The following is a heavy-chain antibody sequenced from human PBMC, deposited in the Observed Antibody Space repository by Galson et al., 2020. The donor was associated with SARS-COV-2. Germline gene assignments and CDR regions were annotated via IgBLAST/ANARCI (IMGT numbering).Heavy chain of an antibody. Sequence: GESLTISCAGSGFTFNNYAMNWVRQAPGKGLEWVSVISGSGGSAFYADSVRGRFTISRDNSKNTLFLQMNNLRAEDTAVYYCASAVPEWELLCPLHYWGQGTLVTVS. CDR3: ASAVPEWELLCPLHY. V-gene: IGHV3-23*01. CDR2: ISGSGGSA. D-gene: IGHD1-26*01. J-gene: IGHJ4*02. CDR1: GFTFNNYA.